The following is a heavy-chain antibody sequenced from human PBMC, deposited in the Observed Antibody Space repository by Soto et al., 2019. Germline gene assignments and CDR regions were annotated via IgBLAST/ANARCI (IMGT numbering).Heavy chain of an antibody. J-gene: IGHJ3*01. V-gene: IGHV4-4*02. CDR2: IYHSGTT. CDR1: HFSVTNNKY. D-gene: IGHD2-15*01. Sequence: QVLLQESGPGLVKPSGTLSLTCTVSHFSVTNNKYWSWVRQSPWKPLEWIGEIYHSGTTYYNPYLSSRGSMSMDKSKNQISLILTSVNAADTAVYSCARDSRYCTDIVCSIMRDAFDVWCQGTLVTVSS. CDR3: ARDSRYCTDIVCSIMRDAFDV.